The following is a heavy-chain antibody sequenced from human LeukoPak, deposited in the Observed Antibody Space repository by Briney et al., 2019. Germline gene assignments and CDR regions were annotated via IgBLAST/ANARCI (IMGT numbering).Heavy chain of an antibody. CDR3: VRDFSTVNTAYLHH. CDR2: INSSSSHI. D-gene: IGHD2-2*01. Sequence: GGALRLSCGASGFTCSSYSMNWGRHALGGGVEWVLTINSSSSHIYYGPSVKGLFTISRDDSKSSVFLQMDSLRVEDTAMYYCVRDFSTVNTAYLHHWGQGTLLTVSS. CDR1: GFTCSSYS. J-gene: IGHJ1*01. V-gene: IGHV3-21*04.